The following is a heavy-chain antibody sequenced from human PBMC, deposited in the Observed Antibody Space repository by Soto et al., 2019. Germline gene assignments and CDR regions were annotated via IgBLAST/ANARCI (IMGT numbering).Heavy chain of an antibody. CDR2: IYYSGST. Sequence: SETLSLTCTVSGGSISSSSYYWGWIRQPPGKGLEWIGSIYYSGSTYYNPSLKSRVTISVDTSKNQFSLKLSSVTAADTAVYYCARSPGYYYDSSGFNGTIDYWGQGTLVTVSS. D-gene: IGHD3-22*01. CDR3: ARSPGYYYDSSGFNGTIDY. J-gene: IGHJ4*02. V-gene: IGHV4-39*07. CDR1: GGSISSSSYY.